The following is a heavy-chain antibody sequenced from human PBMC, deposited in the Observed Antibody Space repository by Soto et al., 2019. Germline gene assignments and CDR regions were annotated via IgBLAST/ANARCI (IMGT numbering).Heavy chain of an antibody. V-gene: IGHV1-18*01. J-gene: IGHJ5*02. CDR3: ARVVSNYVWFDP. CDR1: GYTFTTYG. D-gene: IGHD4-4*01. Sequence: ASVKVSCKASGYTFTTYGVSWVRQAPGQGLEWMGWISAYNGNRNYAQKFQGRVTMTTDTSTSTAYMELRSLRSDDTAVYYCARVVSNYVWFDPWGQGTLVTVSS. CDR2: ISAYNGNR.